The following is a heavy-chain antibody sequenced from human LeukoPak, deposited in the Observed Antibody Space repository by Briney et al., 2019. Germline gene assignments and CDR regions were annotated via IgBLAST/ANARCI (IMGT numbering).Heavy chain of an antibody. D-gene: IGHD3-10*01. CDR3: ARDRRLVRDY. CDR2: IYTSGST. CDR1: GASIISGSYY. Sequence: PSETLSLTFTVSGASIISGSYYWSWIRQPAGKGLEWIGRIYTSGSTNYNPSLKSRVTISVDTSKNQSSLKLSSVAAADTAVYYCARDRRLVRDYWGQGTLVTVSS. V-gene: IGHV4-61*02. J-gene: IGHJ4*02.